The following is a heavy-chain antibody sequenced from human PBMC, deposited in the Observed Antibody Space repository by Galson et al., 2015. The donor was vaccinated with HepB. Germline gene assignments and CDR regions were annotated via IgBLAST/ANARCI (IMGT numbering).Heavy chain of an antibody. CDR2: ISAYNGNT. V-gene: IGHV1-18*04. D-gene: IGHD3-22*01. CDR3: ATSWGSGYPLLFY. J-gene: IGHJ4*02. CDR1: GYTFTGYY. Sequence: SVKVSCKASGYTFTGYYMHWVRQAPGQGLEWMGWISAYNGNTNYAQKLQGRVTMTEDTSTDTAYMELSSLRSEDTAVYYCATSWGSGYPLLFYWGQGTLVTVSS.